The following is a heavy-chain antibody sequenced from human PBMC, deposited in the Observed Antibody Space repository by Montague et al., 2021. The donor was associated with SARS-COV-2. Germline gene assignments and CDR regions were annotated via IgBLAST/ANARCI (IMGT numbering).Heavy chain of an antibody. J-gene: IGHJ4*02. Sequence: SQTLSLTCAVSGASTNSNSYYCGWIRQPPGKGLDWIGSFYYTGYTCYTPSLKSRVTISGDTSKNLFSLKLTPVTAADTAVYYCARIVGDCSSDSCYAVRWGQGTVVTVYS. CDR1: GASTNSNSYY. D-gene: IGHD2-2*01. CDR3: ARIVGDCSSDSCYAVR. V-gene: IGHV4-39*01. CDR2: FYYTGYT.